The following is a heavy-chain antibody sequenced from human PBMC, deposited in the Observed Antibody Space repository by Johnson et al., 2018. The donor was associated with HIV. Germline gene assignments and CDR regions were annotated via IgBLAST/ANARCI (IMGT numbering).Heavy chain of an antibody. CDR1: GFIFSSYW. Sequence: VQLVESGGGVVQPGGSLRLSCAAPGFIFSSYWMSWVRQAPGKGLEWVANIKQDGSEEYYVDSVKGRFTISRDNAKNSLYLQMNSLRAEDTALYYCAKDRDLAAAGTDAFDIWGQGTLVTVSS. V-gene: IGHV3-7*03. CDR3: AKDRDLAAAGTDAFDI. J-gene: IGHJ3*02. D-gene: IGHD6-13*01. CDR2: IKQDGSEE.